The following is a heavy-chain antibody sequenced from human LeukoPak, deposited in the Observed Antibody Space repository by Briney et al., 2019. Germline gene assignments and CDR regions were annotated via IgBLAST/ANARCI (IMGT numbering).Heavy chain of an antibody. D-gene: IGHD3-22*01. J-gene: IGHJ4*02. V-gene: IGHV3-7*01. CDR1: GFTFSSYW. Sequence: GGSLRLSCAASGFTFSSYWMDWVRQAAGKGLEWVAAIKKDGSEKKYVDSVKGRFIISRDNARNSLYLQMNSLRAEDTAVYYCARDSIASDWGQGTLVTVSS. CDR2: IKKDGSEK. CDR3: ARDSIASD.